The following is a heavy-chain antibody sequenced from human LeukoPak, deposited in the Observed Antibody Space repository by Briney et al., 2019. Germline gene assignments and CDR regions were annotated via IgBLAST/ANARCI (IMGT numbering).Heavy chain of an antibody. J-gene: IGHJ6*03. V-gene: IGHV4-4*07. CDR2: IHISEST. Sequence: SETLSLTCTVSGGSMNNHYWSWIRQPAGKGPEWIGRIHISESTNYNPSLKSRVTMSVDTSTNQLSLKLSSVTAADTAVYYCARGGYYYYMDVWGKGTTVTISS. CDR1: GGSMNNHY. CDR3: ARGGYYYYMDV.